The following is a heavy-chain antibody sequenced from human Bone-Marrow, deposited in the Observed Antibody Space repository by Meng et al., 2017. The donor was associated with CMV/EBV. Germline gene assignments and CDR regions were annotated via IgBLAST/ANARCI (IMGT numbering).Heavy chain of an antibody. V-gene: IGHV1-69*05. CDR1: GGIFSSYA. Sequence: SVKVSCKPSGGIFSSYAISWVRQAPGQGLEWMGGITPVLGAANYAQKFQGRITITTDESTSTAYMELSSLRSEDTAVYYCARGGTFYYGSGSYYLFDYWGQGTLVTFSS. CDR2: ITPVLGAA. J-gene: IGHJ4*02. CDR3: ARGGTFYYGSGSYYLFDY. D-gene: IGHD3-10*01.